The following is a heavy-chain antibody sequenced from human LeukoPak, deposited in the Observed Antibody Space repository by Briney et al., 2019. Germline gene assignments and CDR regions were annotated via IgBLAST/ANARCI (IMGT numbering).Heavy chain of an antibody. CDR1: GFTFSSYG. Sequence: PGRSLRLSCAASGFTFSSYGMHWVRQAPGKGLEWAAVISYDGSNKYYADSVKGRFTISRDNSKNTLYLQTNSLRAEDTAVYYCARGGGGTPYYYMDVWGKGTTVTVSS. CDR3: ARGGGGTPYYYMDV. J-gene: IGHJ6*03. D-gene: IGHD1/OR15-1a*01. CDR2: ISYDGSNK. V-gene: IGHV3-30*03.